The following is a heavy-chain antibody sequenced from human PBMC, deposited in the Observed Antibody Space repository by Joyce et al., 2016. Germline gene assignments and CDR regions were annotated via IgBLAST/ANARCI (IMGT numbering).Heavy chain of an antibody. CDR1: GIIFSNKE. D-gene: IGHD2-2*01. CDR3: TTPSCAN. J-gene: IGHJ4*02. V-gene: IGHV3-48*03. CDR2: ISSDDSRI. Sequence: EVQLVEYGGGLVQPGGYLRLSCAASGIIFSNKEMNWVRQARGKGMEWISSISSDDSRIHYADSVRGRFTISRDNARNSLFLEMNSLRVEDTAMYYCTTPSCANWGQGSLVTVSS.